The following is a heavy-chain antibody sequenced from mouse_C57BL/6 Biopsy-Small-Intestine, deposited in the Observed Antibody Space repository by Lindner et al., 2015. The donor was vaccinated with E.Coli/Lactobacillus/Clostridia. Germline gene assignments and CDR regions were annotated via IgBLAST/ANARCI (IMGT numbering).Heavy chain of an antibody. Sequence: EVQLQESGPGLVKPSQSLSLTCSVTGYSITSGYYWNWIRQFPGNKLEWMGYISYDGSNNYNPSLKNRISITRDTSKNQFFLKLNSVTTEDTATYYCVRDRWPMDYWGQGTSVTVSS. CDR1: GYSITSGYY. CDR2: ISYDGSN. CDR3: VRDRWPMDY. D-gene: IGHD2-3*01. J-gene: IGHJ4*01. V-gene: IGHV3-6*01.